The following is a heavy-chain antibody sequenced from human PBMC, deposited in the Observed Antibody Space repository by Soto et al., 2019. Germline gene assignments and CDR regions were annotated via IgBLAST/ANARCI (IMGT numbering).Heavy chain of an antibody. J-gene: IGHJ3*02. V-gene: IGHV3-30*18. CDR2: ISYDGSNK. Sequence: GGSLRLSCAASGFTFSSYGMHWVRQAPGKGLEWVAVISYDGSNKYYADSVKGRFTISRDNSKNTLYLQMNSLRAEDTAVYYCAKDLWFGELPAGAFDIWGQGTMVTVSS. D-gene: IGHD3-10*01. CDR3: AKDLWFGELPAGAFDI. CDR1: GFTFSSYG.